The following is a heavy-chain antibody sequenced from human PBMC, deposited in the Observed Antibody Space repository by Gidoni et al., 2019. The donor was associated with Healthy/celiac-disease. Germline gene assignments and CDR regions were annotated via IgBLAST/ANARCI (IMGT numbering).Heavy chain of an antibody. J-gene: IGHJ4*02. D-gene: IGHD1-26*01. Sequence: EVQLVESGGGLVQPGRSLRLSCTASGFTLGDYAMSWVRQAPGKGLEWVGFIRSKAYGGTTEYAASVKGRFTISRDDSKSIAYLQMNSLKTEDTAVYYCTRVEGWELPLDYWGQGTLVTVSS. CDR3: TRVEGWELPLDY. CDR2: IRSKAYGGTT. CDR1: GFTLGDYA. V-gene: IGHV3-49*04.